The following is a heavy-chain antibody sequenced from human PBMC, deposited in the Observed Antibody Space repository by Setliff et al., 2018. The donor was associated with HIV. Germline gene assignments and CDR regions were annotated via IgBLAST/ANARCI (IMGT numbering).Heavy chain of an antibody. Sequence: SETLSLTCTVPGGSISSGGYFWSWIRQLPGKGLEWIGNIYNSGRTYYNPSLKSRVTISVDTSEDQFSLKLSSVTAADTAVYYCARGANYYDSSGYYDYWGQGTLVTVSS. CDR2: IYNSGRT. V-gene: IGHV4-31*03. CDR1: GGSISSGGYF. D-gene: IGHD3-22*01. J-gene: IGHJ4*02. CDR3: ARGANYYDSSGYYDY.